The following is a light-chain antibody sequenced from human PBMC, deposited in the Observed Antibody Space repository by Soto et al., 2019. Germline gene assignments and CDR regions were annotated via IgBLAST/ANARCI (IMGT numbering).Light chain of an antibody. V-gene: IGKV3-15*01. CDR1: QSVISN. CDR2: GVS. CDR3: QQYEKWPPSIT. Sequence: EIVLAQSPGTLSLSPGERATLSCRASQSVISNFLAWYQQKPGQAPWLLIYGVSTRATGISARFSGGGSVTEFTLTISSLQSEDFALYYCQQYEKWPPSITFGQGTRLEIK. J-gene: IGKJ5*01.